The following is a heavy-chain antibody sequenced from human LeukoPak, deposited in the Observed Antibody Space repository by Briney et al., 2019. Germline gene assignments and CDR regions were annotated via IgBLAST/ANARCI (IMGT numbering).Heavy chain of an antibody. CDR1: GFIFGDYG. J-gene: IGHJ4*02. CDR2: INWDGYSI. CDR3: VRDLRTDYAFAS. Sequence: GGSLIRSCAAAGFIFGDYGMSWVRQGPGKGLEWVSGINWDGYSIGYASSVRGRFTISRDNAKSTLYLQMNSLRPEDTALYYCVRDLRTDYAFASWGQGTLVTVSS. D-gene: IGHD4/OR15-4a*01. V-gene: IGHV3-20*04.